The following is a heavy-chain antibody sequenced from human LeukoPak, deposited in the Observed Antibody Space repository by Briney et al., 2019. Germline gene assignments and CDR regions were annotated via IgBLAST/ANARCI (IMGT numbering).Heavy chain of an antibody. V-gene: IGHV3-30*03. CDR2: ISYDGSNK. Sequence: PGGSLRLSCAASGFTFSSYGTHWVRQAPGKGLEWVAVISYDGSNKYYADSVKGRFTISRDNAKNTLYLQMNSLRAEDTAVYYCARAVGPFDYWGQGTLVTVSS. J-gene: IGHJ4*02. D-gene: IGHD1-26*01. CDR1: GFTFSSYG. CDR3: ARAVGPFDY.